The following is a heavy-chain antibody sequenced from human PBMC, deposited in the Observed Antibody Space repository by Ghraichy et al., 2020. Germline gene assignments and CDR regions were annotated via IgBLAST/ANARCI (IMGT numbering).Heavy chain of an antibody. CDR2: IKQDGGEI. V-gene: IGHV3-7*01. J-gene: IGHJ5*02. CDR3: ARDSHWFDQ. Sequence: GESLNISCRASGFIFTDYWMAWVRRAPGKGLEWVANIKQDGGEIKFADSVKGRFSISRDNADDSVFLHMNNLRVEDSAIYYCARDSHWFDQWGQGTLVTVSS. CDR1: GFIFTDYW.